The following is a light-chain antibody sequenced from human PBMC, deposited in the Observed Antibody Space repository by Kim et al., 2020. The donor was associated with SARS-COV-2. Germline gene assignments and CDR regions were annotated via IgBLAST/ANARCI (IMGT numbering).Light chain of an antibody. CDR1: QSLVYNDGNTY. CDR2: QVS. V-gene: IGKV2-30*01. Sequence: QPASISCRSSQSLVYNDGNTYVGWFQQRPGQSPRRLIYQVSNRDSGVPDRFSGSGSGTDFTLKISRVEAEDVGVYYCMQGTCRPPNTFGQGAKLEI. J-gene: IGKJ2*01. CDR3: MQGTCRPPNT.